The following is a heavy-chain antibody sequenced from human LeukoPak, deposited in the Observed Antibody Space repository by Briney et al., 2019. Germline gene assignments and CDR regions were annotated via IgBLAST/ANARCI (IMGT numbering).Heavy chain of an antibody. V-gene: IGHV3-74*01. D-gene: IGHD6-19*01. Sequence: GGSLRLSCAASGFTFSSYWMHWVRQAPGKGLVWVSRTNTDGTSTNYADSVKGRFTISRDNAKNTLYLQMNSLRAEDTAVYYCARGGSKQWLVNLDYWGQGTLVTVSS. CDR1: GFTFSSYW. CDR3: ARGGSKQWLVNLDY. J-gene: IGHJ4*02. CDR2: TNTDGTST.